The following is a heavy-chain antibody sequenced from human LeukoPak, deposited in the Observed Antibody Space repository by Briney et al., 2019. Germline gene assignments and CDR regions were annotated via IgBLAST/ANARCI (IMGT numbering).Heavy chain of an antibody. CDR1: GGSISSYY. V-gene: IGHV4-59*01. CDR2: IYYSGGT. Sequence: SETLSLTCMVSGGSISSYYWSWIRQPPGKGLEWIGYIYYSGGTNYNPSLKSRVTISVDTSKKQLSLRLSFATAADTAVYYCARDLLNEGNHLDYWGQGTLVTVSS. CDR3: ARDLLNEGNHLDY. D-gene: IGHD4-23*01. J-gene: IGHJ4*02.